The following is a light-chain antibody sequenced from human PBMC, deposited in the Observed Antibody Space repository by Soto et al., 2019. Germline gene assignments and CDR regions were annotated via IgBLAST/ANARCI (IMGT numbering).Light chain of an antibody. J-gene: IGKJ2*01. Sequence: DLQLTQSPSFLSASVGDRVTITCRARQGISSSLGWYQQKPGKAPKLLIYAASTLHSGVPSRFSGSGSGTEFTLTISSPQPEDFATYYCQQLNNYPDTFGQGTKLEIK. V-gene: IGKV1-9*01. CDR3: QQLNNYPDT. CDR2: AAS. CDR1: QGISSS.